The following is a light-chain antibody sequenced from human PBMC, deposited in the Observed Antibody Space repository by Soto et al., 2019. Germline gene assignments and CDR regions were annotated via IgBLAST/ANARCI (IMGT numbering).Light chain of an antibody. V-gene: IGKV1-39*01. CDR3: QQSYRTPPMYT. CDR2: AAS. Sequence: DIQMTQSPSSLSASVGDRVTITCRASQSISVYLNWYQQKPGKAPKLLIYAASSLQSGVPSRFSGSGSGTDFTLTISSLQPEDFATYYCQQSYRTPPMYTFGQGTKLEI. CDR1: QSISVY. J-gene: IGKJ2*01.